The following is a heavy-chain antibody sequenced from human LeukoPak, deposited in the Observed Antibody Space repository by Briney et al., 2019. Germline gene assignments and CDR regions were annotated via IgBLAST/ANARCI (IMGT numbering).Heavy chain of an antibody. CDR3: ARDKTRVSGIGLNWFDP. CDR1: GGTFSSYA. CDR2: IIPIFGTA. J-gene: IGHJ5*02. V-gene: IGHV1-69*05. Sequence: SVKVSCKASGGTFSSYAISWVRQAPGQGLEWMGGIIPIFGTANYAQKFQGRVTITTDESTSTAYMELSSLRSEDTAVYYCARDKTRVSGIGLNWFDPWGQGTLVTVSS. D-gene: IGHD5/OR15-5a*01.